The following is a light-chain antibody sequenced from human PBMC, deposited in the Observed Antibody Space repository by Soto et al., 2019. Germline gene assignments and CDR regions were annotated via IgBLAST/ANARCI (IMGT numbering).Light chain of an antibody. V-gene: IGKV1-5*01. CDR3: QQYNSYRT. J-gene: IGKJ1*01. Sequence: DIQMTQSPSTLSASVGDRDTITCRASQSISSWLAWYQQKPGKAPKLLIYDASSLESGVPSRFSGSGSGTEFTLTISSLQPDDFASYYCQQYNSYRTFGQGTKVDSK. CDR2: DAS. CDR1: QSISSW.